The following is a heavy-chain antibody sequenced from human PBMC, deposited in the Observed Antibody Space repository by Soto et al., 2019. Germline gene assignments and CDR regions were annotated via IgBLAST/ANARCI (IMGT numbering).Heavy chain of an antibody. Sequence: QVQLVQSGAEVKKPGASVKVSCKASRYTFISYDINWVRQATGQGLEWMGWVNPKSANTGYAQNFQGRVTMTGNTSISTAYMELSSLRSEDTAVXYXXXXXXXXXXXXXXXXXYXGQGTLVTVSS. CDR3: XXXXXXXXXXXXXXXXY. V-gene: IGHV1-8*01. J-gene: IGHJ4*02. CDR1: RYTFISYD. CDR2: VNPKSANT.